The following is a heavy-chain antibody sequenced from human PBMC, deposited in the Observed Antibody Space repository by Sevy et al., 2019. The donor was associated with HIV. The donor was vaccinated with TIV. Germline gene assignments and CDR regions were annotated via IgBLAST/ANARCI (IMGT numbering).Heavy chain of an antibody. J-gene: IGHJ4*02. Sequence: ASVKVSCKASGYTFTSYDMHWVRQAPGQGLEWMGIINPSGGSTSYAQKFQGRVTMTRDTSTSTVYMELSSLRSEDTAVYYCARETVRQRGFDYWGQGTLVTVSS. V-gene: IGHV1-46*01. CDR2: INPSGGST. CDR1: GYTFTSYD. CDR3: ARETVRQRGFDY. D-gene: IGHD3-10*01.